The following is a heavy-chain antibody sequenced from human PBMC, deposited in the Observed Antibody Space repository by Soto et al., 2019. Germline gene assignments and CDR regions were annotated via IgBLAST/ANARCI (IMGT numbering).Heavy chain of an antibody. D-gene: IGHD3-16*01. CDR3: AHIPNYYQYDWFDP. CDR2: IYWDDDK. J-gene: IGHJ5*02. CDR1: GFSLTTRGVG. V-gene: IGHV2-5*02. Sequence: QITLKESGPTLVKPTQTLTLTCTFSGFSLTTRGVGVGWIRQPPGKALECLALIYWDDDKRYSPSLQSRPSITKDTSKNQVVLTMTNVDPVDTATYYCAHIPNYYQYDWFDPWGQGTLVSVSS.